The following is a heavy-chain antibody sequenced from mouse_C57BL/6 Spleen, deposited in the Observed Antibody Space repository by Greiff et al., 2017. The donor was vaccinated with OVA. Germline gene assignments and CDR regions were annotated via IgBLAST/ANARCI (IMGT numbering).Heavy chain of an antibody. J-gene: IGHJ4*01. D-gene: IGHD1-1*01. CDR1: GYTFTSYW. Sequence: QVQLQQSGAELAKPGASVKLSCKASGYTFTSYWMHWVKQRPGQGLEWIGYINPSSGYTKYNQKFKDKAPLTADKSSSTAYMQLSSLTYEDSAVYDCAKYYGSSGAMDYWGQGTSVTVSS. V-gene: IGHV1-7*01. CDR3: AKYYGSSGAMDY. CDR2: INPSSGYT.